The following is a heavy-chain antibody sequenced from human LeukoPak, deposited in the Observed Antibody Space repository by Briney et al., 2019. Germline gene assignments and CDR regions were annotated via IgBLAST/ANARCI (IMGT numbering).Heavy chain of an antibody. CDR2: ISGSGAST. J-gene: IGHJ6*04. CDR1: GFTFSSYA. V-gene: IGHV3-23*01. D-gene: IGHD3-10*01. CDR3: AKDTGTSYYYGMDM. Sequence: PGGSLRLSCAASGFTFSSYAMSWVRQAPGKGLEWVSAISGSGASTYYADSVKGRFTISRDNSKNTLYLQMNSLRAEDTAVYYCAKDTGTSYYYGMDMWGEGTTVTVSS.